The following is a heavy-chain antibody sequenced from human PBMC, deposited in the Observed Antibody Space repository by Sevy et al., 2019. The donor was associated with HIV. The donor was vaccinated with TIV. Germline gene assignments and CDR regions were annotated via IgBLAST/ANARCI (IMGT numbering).Heavy chain of an antibody. CDR3: AGGNAWGRGYS. CDR1: GGSITSLY. D-gene: IGHD1-26*01. Sequence: GSLRLSCTVSGGSITSLYWNWIRQPPGKGLEWIANIYYNGHINYNPSLKSRVTLSLETSKNQFSLRLSSVTAADTAMYYCAGGNAWGRGYSWGQGTLVTVSS. CDR2: IYYNGHI. V-gene: IGHV4-59*08. J-gene: IGHJ4*02.